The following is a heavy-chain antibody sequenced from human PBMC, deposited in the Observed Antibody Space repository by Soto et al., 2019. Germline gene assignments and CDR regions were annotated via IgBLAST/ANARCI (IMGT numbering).Heavy chain of an antibody. J-gene: IGHJ5*02. Sequence: QVQLQESGPGQVKPSQTLSLTCTVSGGSISSGDYYWSWIRQPPGKGLEWIGYIYYSGSTYYNPSLKTRLTISVDTSNNHFSLKLSSVTAAYTAVYYCARVGRTYYYDSSGYNWFDPWGQGAPVTVSS. D-gene: IGHD3-22*01. CDR2: IYYSGST. CDR3: ARVGRTYYYDSSGYNWFDP. V-gene: IGHV4-30-4*01. CDR1: GGSISSGDYY.